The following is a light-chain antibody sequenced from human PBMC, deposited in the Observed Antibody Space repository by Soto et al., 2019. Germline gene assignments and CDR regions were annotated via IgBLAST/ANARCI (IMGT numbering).Light chain of an antibody. J-gene: IGKJ1*01. V-gene: IGKV3-20*01. CDR1: QIVSSSY. Sequence: EIVLTQSPGTLSLSPGERATLYCRASQIVSSSYLAWYQQKTGQAPRLLIYGASSGATAIPDGFSGSGSVTDFTFTIRILEPEDFAVNYWQHYGRTRWTFGQETKVEIK. CDR2: GAS. CDR3: QHYGRTRWT.